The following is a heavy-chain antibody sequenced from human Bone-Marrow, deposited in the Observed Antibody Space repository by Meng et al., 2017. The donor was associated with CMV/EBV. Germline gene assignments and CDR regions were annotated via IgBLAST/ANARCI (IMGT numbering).Heavy chain of an antibody. CDR3: ARDGTNYFYYGMDV. CDR2: IYYKGGT. D-gene: IGHD5-24*01. V-gene: IGHV4-30-4*08. CDR1: GGSISSGDYY. Sequence: LRLSCTVSGGSISSGDYYWSWIRQSPGKGLEWIGYIYYKGGTFYNPSLKSRLSISMDTSKNQFSLKVRSVTAADTAVYFCARDGTNYFYYGMDVWGQGTTVTGSS. J-gene: IGHJ6*02.